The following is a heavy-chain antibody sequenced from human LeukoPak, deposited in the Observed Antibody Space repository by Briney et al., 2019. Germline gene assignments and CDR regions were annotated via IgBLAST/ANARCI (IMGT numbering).Heavy chain of an antibody. CDR3: AKGNGGNSGEYSYYGMDV. CDR1: RFTFSSYA. D-gene: IGHD4-23*01. V-gene: IGHV3-23*01. Sequence: GGSLRLSCAASRFTFSSYAMTWVRQAPGKGLEWVSAISGSGGNTYYADSVKGRFTISRDNSKNTLYLQLTSLRAEDTAVYYCAKGNGGNSGEYSYYGMDVWGQGTTVTVSS. J-gene: IGHJ6*02. CDR2: ISGSGGNT.